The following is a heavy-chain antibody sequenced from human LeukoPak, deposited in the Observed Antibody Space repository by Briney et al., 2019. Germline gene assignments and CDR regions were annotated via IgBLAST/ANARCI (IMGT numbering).Heavy chain of an antibody. D-gene: IGHD3-10*01. CDR3: ARDPGLLLWFGELSSDAFDI. Sequence: PGGSLRLSCAASGFTFSSYWMNWVRQAPGKGLVWVSRINSDGSSTSYADSVKGRFTIPRDNAKNTLYLQMNSLRAEDKAVYYCARDPGLLLWFGELSSDAFDIWGQGTMVTVSS. V-gene: IGHV3-74*01. CDR2: INSDGSST. J-gene: IGHJ3*02. CDR1: GFTFSSYW.